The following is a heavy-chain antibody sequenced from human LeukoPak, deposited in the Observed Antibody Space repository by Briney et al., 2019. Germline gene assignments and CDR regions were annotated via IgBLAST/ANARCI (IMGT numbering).Heavy chain of an antibody. D-gene: IGHD1-14*01. V-gene: IGHV3-13*01. CDR3: TRGQPGGFDV. Sequence: GGSPRLSCAASGFTFSSYDMHWVRHIAGKGLEGVSRIGAAGDTNYPGSVKGRFTISRDNAKKSLYLQMDSLRAGDTAMYYCTRGQPGGFDVWGQGTMVTVSS. CDR1: GFTFSSYD. CDR2: IGAAGDT. J-gene: IGHJ3*01.